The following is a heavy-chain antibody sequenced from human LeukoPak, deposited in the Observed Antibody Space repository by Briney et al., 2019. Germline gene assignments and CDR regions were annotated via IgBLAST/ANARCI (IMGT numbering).Heavy chain of an antibody. V-gene: IGHV4-59*08. J-gene: IGHJ5*02. D-gene: IGHD6-13*01. CDR2: VYYSGST. CDR1: GASIRNYY. Sequence: SETLSLTCTVSGASIRNYYWSWIRQSPGKGLEWIGYVYYSGSTNYNPSLESRVAMSVDTSKNQFSLRLSSVTAADTAIYYCARRYSSSWYVGFFDPWGQGTLVTVSS. CDR3: ARRYSSSWYVGFFDP.